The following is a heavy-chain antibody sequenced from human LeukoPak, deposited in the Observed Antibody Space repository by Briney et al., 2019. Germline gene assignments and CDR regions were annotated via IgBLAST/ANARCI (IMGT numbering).Heavy chain of an antibody. Sequence: SETLSLTCTVSGGSIDSSSYYSDWIRQPPGKGLEWLGNIYYSGTTFYTSSLKSRVTISTDMSKNQFSLRLTSVTAADTAVYYCARQRADYFYHYMDVWGKGTTVIVSS. CDR1: GGSIDSSSYY. J-gene: IGHJ6*03. V-gene: IGHV4-39*01. CDR2: IYYSGTT. CDR3: ARQRADYFYHYMDV.